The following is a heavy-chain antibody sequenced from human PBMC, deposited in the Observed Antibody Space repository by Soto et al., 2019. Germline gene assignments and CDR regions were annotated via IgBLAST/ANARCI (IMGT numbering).Heavy chain of an antibody. CDR2: ISWNSGSI. D-gene: IGHD1-26*01. V-gene: IGHV3-9*01. CDR3: AKDVSGRGSFYYYFGMDV. J-gene: IGHJ6*02. Sequence: PGGSLRLSCAASGFTFDDYAMHWVRQAPGKGLEWVSGISWNSGSIGYTDSVKGRFTISRDNAKNSLYLQMNSLRAEDTALYYCAKDVSGRGSFYYYFGMDVWAHGTTVTVSS. CDR1: GFTFDDYA.